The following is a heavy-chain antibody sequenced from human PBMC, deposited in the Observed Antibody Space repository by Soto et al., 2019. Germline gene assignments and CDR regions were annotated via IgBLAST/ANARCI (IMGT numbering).Heavy chain of an antibody. V-gene: IGHV3-23*01. D-gene: IGHD2-8*01. CDR3: AKDLKGVYHDY. J-gene: IGHJ4*02. Sequence: GESLKISCAASGFTFSSYAMSWVRQAPGKGLEWVSAISGSGGSTYYADSVKGRFTISRDNSKNTLYLQMNSLRAEDTAVYYCAKDLKGVYHDYWGQGTLVTAPQ. CDR1: GFTFSSYA. CDR2: ISGSGGST.